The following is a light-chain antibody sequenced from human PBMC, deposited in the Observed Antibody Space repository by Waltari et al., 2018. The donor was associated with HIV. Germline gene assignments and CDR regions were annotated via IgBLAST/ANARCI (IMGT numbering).Light chain of an antibody. CDR1: TLKTYY. CDR2: GKD. CDR3: NSRDTSGGHFVL. Sequence: SSGMTQDRVVFVTWGQTVTMKCHGDTLKTYYASLYQWRPGHVPVVVFFGKDNRPSGIPDRFSAATAGDTATLTITAVQAEDEADYYCNSRDTSGGHFVLFGGGTKLTVL. V-gene: IGLV3-19*01. J-gene: IGLJ2*01.